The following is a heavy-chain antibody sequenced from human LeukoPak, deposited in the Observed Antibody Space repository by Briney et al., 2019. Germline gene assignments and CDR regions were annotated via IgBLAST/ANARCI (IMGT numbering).Heavy chain of an antibody. V-gene: IGHV4-39*01. CDR2: IYYSGST. CDR3: ARPIMAAAGINLWFGP. Sequence: PETLSLTCTVSGGSISSSSYYCGWIRQPPGKGLEWIGSIYYSGSTYYNPSLKSRVTISVDTSKNQFSLKLSPVTAADTAVYYCARPIMAAAGINLWFGPWGQGTLVTVSS. J-gene: IGHJ5*02. CDR1: GGSISSSSYY. D-gene: IGHD6-13*01.